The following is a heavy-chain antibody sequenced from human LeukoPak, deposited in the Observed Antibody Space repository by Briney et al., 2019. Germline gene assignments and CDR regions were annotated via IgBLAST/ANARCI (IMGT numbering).Heavy chain of an antibody. CDR1: GYTFTGYY. Sequence: ASVKVSCKASGYTFTGYYLHWVRRAPGQGLEWMGWINPNSGGTNYAQKFQGRVTMTSDTSITTAYMELSRLRFDDTAVYYCATAGNPTAAFDIWGQGTMVTVSS. CDR2: INPNSGGT. D-gene: IGHD1-14*01. CDR3: ATAGNPTAAFDI. J-gene: IGHJ3*02. V-gene: IGHV1-2*02.